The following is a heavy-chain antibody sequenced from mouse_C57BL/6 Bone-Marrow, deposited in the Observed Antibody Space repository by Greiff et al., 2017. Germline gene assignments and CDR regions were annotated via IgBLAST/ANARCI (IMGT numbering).Heavy chain of an antibody. V-gene: IGHV1-19*01. Sequence: DVHLVESGPVLVKPGASVKMSCKASGYTFTDYYMNWVKQSHGKSLEWIGVINPYTGGTSYNQKFKGKATLTVDKSSSTAYMELNSLTSEDSAVYYCARDPMDYWGQGTSVTVSS. J-gene: IGHJ4*01. CDR3: ARDPMDY. CDR2: INPYTGGT. CDR1: GYTFTDYY.